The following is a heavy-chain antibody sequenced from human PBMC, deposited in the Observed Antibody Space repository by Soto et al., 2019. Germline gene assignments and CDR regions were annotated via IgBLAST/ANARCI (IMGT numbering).Heavy chain of an antibody. J-gene: IGHJ4*02. V-gene: IGHV4-39*01. CDR3: ARARIAVAGTGHIDY. CDR2: IYYSGST. CDR1: GGSISSSSYF. D-gene: IGHD6-19*01. Sequence: SETLSLTCSVSGGSISSSSYFWGWIRQPPGKGLEWIGTIYYSGSTCYNPSLKSRVTISVDTSKNQFSLKLSSVTAADTAVYYCARARIAVAGTGHIDYWGQGTLVTVSS.